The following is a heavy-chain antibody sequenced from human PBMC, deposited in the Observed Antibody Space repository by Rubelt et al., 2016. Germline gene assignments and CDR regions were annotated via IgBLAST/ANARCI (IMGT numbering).Heavy chain of an antibody. CDR2: ISGSGGST. CDR1: GFTFSSYA. D-gene: IGHD3-16*01. Sequence: EVQLLESGGGLVQPGGSLRLSCAASGFTFSSYAMSWVRQAPGKGLEWVSAISGSGGSTYYADSVKGRFTISRDNAKNSLYLQMNSLGVEDTAIYYCARRCDYFDYWGQGTLVPVSS. V-gene: IGHV3-23*01. CDR3: ARRCDYFDY. J-gene: IGHJ4*02.